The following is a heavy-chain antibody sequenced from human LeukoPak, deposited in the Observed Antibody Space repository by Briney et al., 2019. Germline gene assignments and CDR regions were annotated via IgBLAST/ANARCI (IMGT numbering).Heavy chain of an antibody. D-gene: IGHD3-22*01. J-gene: IGHJ5*02. CDR2: VSASNGNT. CDR3: ARVIYYDTNNWFDP. CDR1: GYTFTNYG. V-gene: IGHV1-18*01. Sequence: EASVKVSCKASGYTFTNYGFTWVRQAPGQGLEWMGWVSASNGNTNYAQKFQGRVTMTTDTSTSTVYMELRSLRSDDTAVYYCARVIYYDTNNWFDPWGQGTLVTVSS.